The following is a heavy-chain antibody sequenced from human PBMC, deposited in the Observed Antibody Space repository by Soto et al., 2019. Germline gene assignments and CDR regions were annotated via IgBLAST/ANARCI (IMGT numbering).Heavy chain of an antibody. CDR1: VFTFSSYA. D-gene: IGHD3-3*01. J-gene: IGHJ4*02. Sequence: PWGSLRICWASSVFTFSSYAMTWARRAPGKGLEWVSGISGSGGTTYYADSVKGRFTVSRDNSKNTLYLHMSSLSAEDTALYYCARSVSLSPAYYFDSWGQGTQVTVSS. CDR3: ARSVSLSPAYYFDS. CDR2: ISGSGGTT. V-gene: IGHV3-23*01.